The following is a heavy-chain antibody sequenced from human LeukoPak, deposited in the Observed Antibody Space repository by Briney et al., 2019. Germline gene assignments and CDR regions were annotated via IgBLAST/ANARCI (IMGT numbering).Heavy chain of an antibody. CDR3: ARVVDILTGHDTALDY. CDR1: GYTFSGYY. Sequence: ASVTVSCKASGYTFSGYYIHWVRQAPGQGLEWMGWINPNTGGTNLAQNFQGRVTMTTVTSISTAYMELSRLRSDDTAVYYCARVVDILTGHDTALDYWGQGTLATVSS. D-gene: IGHD3-9*01. CDR2: INPNTGGT. V-gene: IGHV1-2*02. J-gene: IGHJ4*02.